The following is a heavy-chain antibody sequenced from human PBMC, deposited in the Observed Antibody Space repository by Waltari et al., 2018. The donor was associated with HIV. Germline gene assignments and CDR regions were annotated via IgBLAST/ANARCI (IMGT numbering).Heavy chain of an antibody. Sequence: QVQLQQSGPRLVKPSQTLSLTCAISGDSVSSNSAAWNWIRQSPRRGLEWLGKTNDRSNWYMDYAVSVKSRSIINPDTSDNRLSLQLNSVTPEDTAVYYCARGWNYDFWSGLEGGKFDPWGQGNLVTVSS. CDR3: ARGWNYDFWSGLEGGKFDP. CDR1: GDSVSSNSAA. CDR2: TNDRSNWYM. D-gene: IGHD3-3*01. V-gene: IGHV6-1*01. J-gene: IGHJ5*02.